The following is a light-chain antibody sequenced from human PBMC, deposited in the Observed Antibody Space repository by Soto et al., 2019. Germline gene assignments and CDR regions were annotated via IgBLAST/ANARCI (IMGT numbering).Light chain of an antibody. Sequence: QAVVTQPPSVSGAPGQRVTISCTGSSSNIGAGYDVHWYQQLPGTAPKLLIYGNSNRPSGVPDRFSGSKSGTSASLAITGRQAEDEADYYCQSYDGSLSGWVFGGGTKVTVL. CDR3: QSYDGSLSGWV. CDR2: GNS. V-gene: IGLV1-40*01. CDR1: SSNIGAGYD. J-gene: IGLJ3*02.